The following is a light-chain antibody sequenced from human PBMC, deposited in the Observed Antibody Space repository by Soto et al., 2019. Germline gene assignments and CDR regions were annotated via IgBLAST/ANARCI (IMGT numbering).Light chain of an antibody. CDR2: GAS. V-gene: IGKV3-15*01. CDR1: QSVNSN. Sequence: EIVMTQSPATLSVSPGERATLSCRASQSVNSNLAWYQQESGQPPRLLIYGASTRATGIPARFSGSGSGTEFTLTISSLQSEDFAVYYCQQRSNWPPSLTFGGGTKVDIK. CDR3: QQRSNWPPSLT. J-gene: IGKJ4*01.